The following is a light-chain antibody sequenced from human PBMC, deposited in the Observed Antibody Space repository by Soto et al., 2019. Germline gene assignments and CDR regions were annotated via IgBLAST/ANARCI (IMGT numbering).Light chain of an antibody. Sequence: EIVLTQSPATLSLSPGERATLTCRASQSVSSYLAWSQQKPGQAPRLLIYDASNRATGVPARFSGSGSGTDFTITIRSLEPEDFAVYYCHQRSNWPFIFGPGTKVDVK. CDR2: DAS. CDR1: QSVSSY. V-gene: IGKV3-11*01. J-gene: IGKJ3*01. CDR3: HQRSNWPFI.